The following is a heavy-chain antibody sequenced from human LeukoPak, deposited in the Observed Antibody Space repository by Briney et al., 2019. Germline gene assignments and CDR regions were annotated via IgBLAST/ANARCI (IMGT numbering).Heavy chain of an antibody. V-gene: IGHV1-18*01. Sequence: GASVKVSCKASGYTFTSYGISWVRQAPGQGLEWMGWISAYNGNTNYAQKLQGRVTMTTDTSTSTAYMELRSLRSDDTAVYYCARAPFDRYFDWDCSGCWYFDLWGRGTLVTVSS. CDR1: GYTFTSYG. D-gene: IGHD3-9*01. CDR2: ISAYNGNT. CDR3: ARAPFDRYFDWDCSGCWYFDL. J-gene: IGHJ2*01.